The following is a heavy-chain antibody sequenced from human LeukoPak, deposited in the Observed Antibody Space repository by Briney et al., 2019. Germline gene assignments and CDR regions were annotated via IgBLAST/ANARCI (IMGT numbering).Heavy chain of an antibody. Sequence: ASVKVSCKTSGYTFTSCGISWVRQAPGQGLEWMGWISGYNGNTNYAQEFQDRVTMTADTSTSTAYMELRSLRSDDTAVYYCARPRVAGSFDYWGQGTLVTVSS. D-gene: IGHD6-19*01. J-gene: IGHJ4*02. V-gene: IGHV1-18*01. CDR3: ARPRVAGSFDY. CDR1: GYTFTSCG. CDR2: ISGYNGNT.